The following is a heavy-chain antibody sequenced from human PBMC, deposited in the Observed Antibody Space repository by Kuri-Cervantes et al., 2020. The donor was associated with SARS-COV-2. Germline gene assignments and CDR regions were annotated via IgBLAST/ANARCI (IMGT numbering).Heavy chain of an antibody. Sequence: GESLKISCAASGFIFSGYGMHWVRQAPGKGLEWVAFIRYDGSNKYYADSVKGRFTISRDNAKNSLYLQMNSLRAEDTAVYYCARGEPDYWGQGTLVTVSS. D-gene: IGHD1-14*01. CDR1: GFIFSGYG. CDR2: IRYDGSNK. CDR3: ARGEPDY. V-gene: IGHV3-30*02. J-gene: IGHJ4*02.